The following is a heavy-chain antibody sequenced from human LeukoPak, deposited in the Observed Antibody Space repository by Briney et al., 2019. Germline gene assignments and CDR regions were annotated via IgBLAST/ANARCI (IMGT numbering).Heavy chain of an antibody. Sequence: SDTVTLTCTLLGRPFNAYYWRWIPQPPGKALEWIERINHSGNTNYNPSLKSRVTISVGTSKNQFSLNESSVTATHTAVYYCARDIAHSSGWGYFDYWGQGTLVTVSS. D-gene: IGHD6-19*01. J-gene: IGHJ4*02. V-gene: IGHV4-34*01. CDR2: INHSGNT. CDR3: ARDIAHSSGWGYFDY. CDR1: GRPFNAYY.